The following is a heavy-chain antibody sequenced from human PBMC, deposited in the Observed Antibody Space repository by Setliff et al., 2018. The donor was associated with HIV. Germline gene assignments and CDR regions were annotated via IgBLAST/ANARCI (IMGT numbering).Heavy chain of an antibody. CDR1: GYTFTGYY. D-gene: IGHD6-13*01. CDR3: ARGFRFRGIAAAAAFDY. CDR2: INPNSGGT. Sequence: RASVKVSCKASGYTFTGYYMHWVRHAPGQGLEWMGWINPNSGGTNYAQKFQGRVTMTRDTSISTAYMELSRLRSDDTAVYYCARGFRFRGIAAAAAFDYWGQGTLVTVSS. V-gene: IGHV1-2*02. J-gene: IGHJ4*02.